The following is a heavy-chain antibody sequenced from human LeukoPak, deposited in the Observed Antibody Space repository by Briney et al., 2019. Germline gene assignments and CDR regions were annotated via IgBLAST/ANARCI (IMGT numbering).Heavy chain of an antibody. D-gene: IGHD3-10*01. CDR3: ARQGGSSPSWYYYGSGSYYIFDY. V-gene: IGHV3-7*03. CDR2: IRQDGGDF. Sequence: GGSLRLSCAASGFTFSDYWMSWVRQDPGKGLAWVANIRQDGGDFNYVDSVKGRFTISKDNARNSLFLQMNNLRVEDTAVYYCARQGGSSPSWYYYGSGSYYIFDYWGQGTLVTVSS. CDR1: GFTFSDYW. J-gene: IGHJ4*02.